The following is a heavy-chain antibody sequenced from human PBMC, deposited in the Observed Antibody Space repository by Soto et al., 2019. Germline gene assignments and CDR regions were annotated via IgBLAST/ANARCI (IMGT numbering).Heavy chain of an antibody. CDR2: VYYSGTT. J-gene: IGHJ2*01. CDR1: GASINNNGYY. CDR3: ARMSYFYDKWYFDL. V-gene: IGHV4-30-4*01. Sequence: SETLSLTCTVSGASINNNGYYRSWIRQTPGKGLEWIGYVYYSGTTDYIPSLKSRLSMSIDKSQNQFTLKLNSVTAADTATYYCARMSYFYDKWYFDLWGRGTLVTGSS. D-gene: IGHD3-22*01.